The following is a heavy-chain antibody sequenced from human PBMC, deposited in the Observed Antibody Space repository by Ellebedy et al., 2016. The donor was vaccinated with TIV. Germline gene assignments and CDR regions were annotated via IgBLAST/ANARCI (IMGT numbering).Heavy chain of an antibody. D-gene: IGHD6-6*01. CDR2: IKSDGSGT. CDR1: GFTFGNFW. Sequence: GESLKISCEASGFTFGNFWMHWVRQVPGKGLMWVARIKSDGSGTTYANSVEGRFTISRDNAKNTLYLQMNRLGAEDTALYYCVRDGVFATSPSGRPLDYWGQGTLVTVSS. J-gene: IGHJ4*02. CDR3: VRDGVFATSPSGRPLDY. V-gene: IGHV3-74*01.